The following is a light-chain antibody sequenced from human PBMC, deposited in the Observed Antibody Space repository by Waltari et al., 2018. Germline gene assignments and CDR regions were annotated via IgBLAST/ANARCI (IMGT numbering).Light chain of an antibody. CDR2: DVR. Sequence: QSALTQPPSASGSPGQSVTISCTGTASDVGGDRYVSWCQQHPGKPPKRIIFDVRKRPSGVPDRFSGSKSGNTASLTVSGLQAEDEADYYCSSYAGSNNYVFGTGTKVTVL. J-gene: IGLJ1*01. CDR3: SSYAGSNNYV. CDR1: ASDVGGDRY. V-gene: IGLV2-8*01.